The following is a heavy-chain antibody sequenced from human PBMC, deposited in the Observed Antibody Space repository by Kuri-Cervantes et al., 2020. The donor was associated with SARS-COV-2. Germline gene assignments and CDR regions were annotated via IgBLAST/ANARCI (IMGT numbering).Heavy chain of an antibody. CDR3: ARHARGWYRDDY. CDR1: GGSISSSSYY. D-gene: IGHD6-19*01. V-gene: IGHV4-39*01. Sequence: GSLRLSCTVSGGSISSSSYYWGWIRQPPGKGLEWIGSIYYSGSTYYNPSLKSRVTISVDTSKNQFSPKLSSVTAADTAVYYCARHARGWYRDDYWGQGTLVTVSS. CDR2: IYYSGST. J-gene: IGHJ4*02.